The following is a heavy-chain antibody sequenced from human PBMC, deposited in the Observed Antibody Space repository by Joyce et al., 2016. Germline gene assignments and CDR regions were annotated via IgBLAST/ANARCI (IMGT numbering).Heavy chain of an antibody. D-gene: IGHD5-12*01. CDR2: IHNTGNA. J-gene: IGHJ2*01. CDR1: GGSITSTSYY. V-gene: IGHV4-39*01. Sequence: QLRESGPGLVKPSETLSLICSVSGGSITSTSYYWGWTRQSPGKGLEWIGTIHNTGNAYYNPPLTSPASISVDKSRDQFSLKMTSVSAADTAIYYCAGSKLRYDFWYFDLWGLGSLVTVSS. CDR3: AGSKLRYDFWYFDL.